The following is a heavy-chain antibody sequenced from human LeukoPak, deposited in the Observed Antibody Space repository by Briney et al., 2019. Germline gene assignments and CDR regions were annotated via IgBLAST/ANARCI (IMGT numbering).Heavy chain of an antibody. V-gene: IGHV1-2*02. CDR3: ARGGEADYDILTGYYKD. Sequence: ASVKVSCKASGYTFTGYYMHWVRQAPGQGLAWMGWINPNSGGTNYAQKFQGRVTMTRHTSISTAYMELSRLRSDDTAVYYCARGGEADYDILTGYYKDWGQGTMVTVSS. J-gene: IGHJ3*01. CDR2: INPNSGGT. CDR1: GYTFTGYY. D-gene: IGHD3-9*01.